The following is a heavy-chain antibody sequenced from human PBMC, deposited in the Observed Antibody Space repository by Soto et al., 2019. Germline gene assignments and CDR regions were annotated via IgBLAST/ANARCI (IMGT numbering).Heavy chain of an antibody. D-gene: IGHD6-6*01. J-gene: IGHJ4*02. Sequence: GGSLRLSCASSGFTFSSYSMNWVRRAPGKGREWVSSISSSSSYIYYAYSVKGRVTISRDNANNSLYLQMNSLRAEDTAVYYCASNVAGYSSSPGPGYWGQGTLVTVSS. CDR1: GFTFSSYS. CDR2: ISSSSSYI. V-gene: IGHV3-21*01. CDR3: ASNVAGYSSSPGPGY.